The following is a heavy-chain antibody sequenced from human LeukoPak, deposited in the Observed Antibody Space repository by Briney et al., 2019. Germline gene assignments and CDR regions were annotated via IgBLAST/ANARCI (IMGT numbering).Heavy chain of an antibody. CDR3: ARDPLAELPCFDY. D-gene: IGHD1-14*01. V-gene: IGHV1-2*02. Sequence: GASVKVSCKASGGTFSSYAISWVRQAPGQGHEWMGWINPNSGGTNYAQKFQGRVTMTRDTSISTAYMELSRLRSDDTAVYYCARDPLAELPCFDYWGQGTLVTVSS. J-gene: IGHJ4*02. CDR2: INPNSGGT. CDR1: GGTFSSYA.